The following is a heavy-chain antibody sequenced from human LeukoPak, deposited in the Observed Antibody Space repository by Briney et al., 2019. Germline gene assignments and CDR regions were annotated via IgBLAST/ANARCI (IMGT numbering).Heavy chain of an antibody. V-gene: IGHV3-23*01. D-gene: IGHD5-18*01. J-gene: IGHJ3*02. Sequence: GGSLRLSCAASEFTFSSYAMSWVRQAPGKGLERVSVISGSGGSAYYADSVKGRFTISRDNSENTLYLQLNSLRAEDTAVYYCAKVARSGYGYSFDYWGAFDIWGQGTMVTVSS. CDR1: EFTFSSYA. CDR3: AKVARSGYGYSFDYWGAFDI. CDR2: ISGSGGSA.